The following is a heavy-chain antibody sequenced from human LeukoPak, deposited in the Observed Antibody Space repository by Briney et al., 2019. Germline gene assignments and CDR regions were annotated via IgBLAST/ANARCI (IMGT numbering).Heavy chain of an antibody. D-gene: IGHD3-10*01. CDR3: VRDGEGVAISVNYWFDP. J-gene: IGHJ5*02. CDR1: GFTFTSYD. Sequence: ASVKVSCKASGFTFTSYDINWVRQASGQGLEWMGWMNPNNGNTGYAQKFQGGVTMTRDTSISTAYMELRGLRSEDTAVYYCVRDGEGVAISVNYWFDPWGQGTLVTVSS. V-gene: IGHV1-8*01. CDR2: MNPNNGNT.